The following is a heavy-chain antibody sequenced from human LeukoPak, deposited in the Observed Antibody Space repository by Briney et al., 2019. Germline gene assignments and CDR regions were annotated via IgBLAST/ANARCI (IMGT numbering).Heavy chain of an antibody. J-gene: IGHJ6*03. CDR3: ARVEAARRNYMDV. D-gene: IGHD6-6*01. Sequence: SVKVSCKASGGTFSSYAISWVRQAPGHGLEWMGGIIPIFGTANYAQKFQGRVTITADESTSTAYMELSSLRSEDTAVYYCARVEAARRNYMDVWGKGTTVTVSS. CDR1: GGTFSSYA. CDR2: IIPIFGTA. V-gene: IGHV1-69*13.